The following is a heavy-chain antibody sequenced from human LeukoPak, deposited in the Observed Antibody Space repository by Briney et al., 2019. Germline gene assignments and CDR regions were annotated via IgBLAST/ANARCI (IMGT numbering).Heavy chain of an antibody. V-gene: IGHV1-18*01. D-gene: IGHD6-19*01. CDR1: GYTFTSYG. CDR3: ARDRLVGGIAVAGIDY. CDR2: ISAYNGNT. Sequence: ASVKVSCKASGYTFTSYGISWVRQAPGQGLEWMGWISAYNGNTSYAQKLQGRVTMTTDTSTSTAYMELRSLRSDDTAVYYCARDRLVGGIAVAGIDYWGQGTLVTVSS. J-gene: IGHJ4*02.